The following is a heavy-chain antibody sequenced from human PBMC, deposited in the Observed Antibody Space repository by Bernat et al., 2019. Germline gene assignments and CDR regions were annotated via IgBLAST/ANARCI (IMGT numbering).Heavy chain of an antibody. Sequence: VQLVESGGGVVQPGRSLRLSCAASGFTFSSYGMHWVRQAPGKGLEWVGRITYNYATAYAASVRGRFTISRDDSKHTAYLQMNSLKTEDTAVYYCSPYGSYGMDVWGQGTTVTVSS. J-gene: IGHJ6*02. CDR1: GFTFSSYG. CDR2: ITYNYAT. V-gene: IGHV3-73*01. CDR3: SPYGSYGMDV. D-gene: IGHD3-10*01.